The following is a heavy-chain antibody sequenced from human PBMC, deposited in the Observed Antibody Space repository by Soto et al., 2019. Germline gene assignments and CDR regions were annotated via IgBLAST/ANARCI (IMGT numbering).Heavy chain of an antibody. J-gene: IGHJ4*02. CDR3: ATWDFWSGFDY. CDR2: ISGSGGST. CDR1: GFTCSSYA. D-gene: IGHD3-3*01. Sequence: GGSMRLSCAASGFTCSSYAMSWVRQAPGKGLEWVSAISGSGGSTYYADSVKGRFTISRDNSKNTLYLQMNSLRAEDTAVYYCATWDFWSGFDYWGQGTLVTVSS. V-gene: IGHV3-23*01.